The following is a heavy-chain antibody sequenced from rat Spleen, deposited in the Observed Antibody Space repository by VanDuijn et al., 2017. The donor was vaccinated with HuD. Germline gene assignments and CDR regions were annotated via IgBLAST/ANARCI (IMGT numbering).Heavy chain of an antibody. CDR2: IWGKGNT. Sequence: QVQLRESGPGLVQPSQTLSLTCTASGFSLTNFHVHWVRQPPGKGLEWMGVIWGKGNTNFNSAIRSRLSISRDTSKSQVFLKMNSLQTDDTVIYFCARSYGGYTSNWFPYWGQGTLVTVSS. J-gene: IGHJ3*01. CDR3: ARSYGGYTSNWFPY. V-gene: IGHV2-13*01. CDR1: GFSLTNFH. D-gene: IGHD1-11*01.